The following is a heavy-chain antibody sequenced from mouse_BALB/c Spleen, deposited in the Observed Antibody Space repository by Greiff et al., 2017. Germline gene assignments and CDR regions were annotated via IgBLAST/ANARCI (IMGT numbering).Heavy chain of an antibody. Sequence: EVQLVESGGGLVQPGGSLKLSCAASGFTFSSYGMSWVRQTPDKRLELVATINSNGGSTYYPDSVKGRFTISRDNAKNTLYLQMSSLKSEDTAMYYCARERWLGRSHWYFDVWGAGTTVTVSS. V-gene: IGHV5-6-3*01. D-gene: IGHD2-2*01. CDR3: ARERWLGRSHWYFDV. CDR2: INSNGGST. CDR1: GFTFSSYG. J-gene: IGHJ1*01.